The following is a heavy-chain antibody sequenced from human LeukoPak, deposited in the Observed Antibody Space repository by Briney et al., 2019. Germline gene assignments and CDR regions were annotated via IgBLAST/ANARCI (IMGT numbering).Heavy chain of an antibody. Sequence: GGSLRLSCTASGFTFGDYAMSWVRQAPGKGLEWVGLIRSKAYGGTTEYAASVKGRFTISRDDSKSIAYLQMNSLKTEDTAVYYCTRGYSSGWYLGAFDIWGQGTMVTVSS. CDR3: TRGYSSGWYLGAFDI. J-gene: IGHJ3*02. CDR2: IRSKAYGGTT. D-gene: IGHD6-19*01. CDR1: GFTFGDYA. V-gene: IGHV3-49*04.